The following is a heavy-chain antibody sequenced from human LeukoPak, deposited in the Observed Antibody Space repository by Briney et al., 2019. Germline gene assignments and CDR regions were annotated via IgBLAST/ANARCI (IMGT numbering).Heavy chain of an antibody. V-gene: IGHV1-2*02. CDR1: GYTFIDYY. CDR2: INPKSGAA. Sequence: ASVKVSCKASGYTFIDYYVQWVRQAPGQGPEWMGWINPKSGAAMYAQKFQDRGTMTKDTSISTAYMELSSLKSDDTAVYYCAREFGDYHDSTGYSGLDYWGQGSLVTVSS. D-gene: IGHD3-22*01. CDR3: AREFGDYHDSTGYSGLDY. J-gene: IGHJ4*02.